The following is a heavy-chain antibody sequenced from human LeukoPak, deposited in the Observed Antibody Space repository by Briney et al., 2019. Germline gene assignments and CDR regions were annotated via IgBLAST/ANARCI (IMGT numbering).Heavy chain of an antibody. V-gene: IGHV3-30*02. D-gene: IGHD3-10*01. CDR3: AKGLEWFGESYYFDY. CDR1: GFTFSSYG. Sequence: GGSLRLSCAASGFTFSSYGMHWVRQAPGKGLEWVAFIRYDGSNKYYADSVKGRFTISRDNSKNTLYLQMNSLRAEDTAVYYCAKGLEWFGESYYFDYWGQGTLVTVSS. J-gene: IGHJ4*02. CDR2: IRYDGSNK.